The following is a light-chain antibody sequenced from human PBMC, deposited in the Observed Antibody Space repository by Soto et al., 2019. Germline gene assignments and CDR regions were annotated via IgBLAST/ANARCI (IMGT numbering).Light chain of an antibody. CDR3: QQHNNWPPIT. J-gene: IGKJ5*01. CDR2: DAS. CDR1: QSVSSSY. V-gene: IGKV3D-20*02. Sequence: EIVLTQSPGTLSLSPGERATLSCRASQSVSSSYLAWYQQKPGQAPRLLIYDASNRATGIPARFSGSGSGTDFTLAISSLEPEDFAVYYCQQHNNWPPITFGQGTRLENK.